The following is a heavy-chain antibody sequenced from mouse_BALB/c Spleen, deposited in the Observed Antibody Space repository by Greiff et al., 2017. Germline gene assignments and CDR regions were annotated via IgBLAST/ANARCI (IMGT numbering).Heavy chain of an antibody. CDR1: GYTFTSYW. J-gene: IGHJ2*01. Sequence: QVQLKQPGAELVKPGASVKLSCKASGYTFTSYWMHWVKQRPGQGLEWIGEINPSNGRTNYNEKFKSKATLTVDKSSSTAYMQLSSLTSEDSAVYYCAREDDGPYWGQGTTLTVSS. CDR2: INPSNGRT. V-gene: IGHV1S81*02. D-gene: IGHD2-3*01. CDR3: AREDDGPY.